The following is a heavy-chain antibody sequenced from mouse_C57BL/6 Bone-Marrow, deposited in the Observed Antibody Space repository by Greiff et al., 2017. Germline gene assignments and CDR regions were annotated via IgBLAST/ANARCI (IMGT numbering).Heavy chain of an antibody. CDR2: IDPETGGT. CDR3: KGWELRYFDY. Sequence: VQLQQSGAELVRPGASVTLSCKASGYTFTDYEMHWVKQTPVHGLEWIGAIDPETGGTAYNQKFKGKAILTADKSSSTAYMELRSLTSEDSAVYYFKGWELRYFDYWGQGTTLTVSS. J-gene: IGHJ2*01. D-gene: IGHD2-4*01. V-gene: IGHV1-15*01. CDR1: GYTFTDYE.